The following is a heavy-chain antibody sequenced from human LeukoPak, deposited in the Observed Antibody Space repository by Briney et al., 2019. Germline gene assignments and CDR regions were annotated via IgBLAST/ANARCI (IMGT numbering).Heavy chain of an antibody. CDR2: IYPGDSDT. V-gene: IGHV5-51*01. D-gene: IGHD3-10*01. Sequence: GESLKISCQGSGYSFTSYWIGWVRQMPGKGLEWMGIIYPGDSDTRYSPSFQGQVTISADKSISTAYLQWSSLKASDTAMYYCARHGYGYYGSGGLDYWGQGTLVTVSS. CDR1: GYSFTSYW. J-gene: IGHJ4*02. CDR3: ARHGYGYYGSGGLDY.